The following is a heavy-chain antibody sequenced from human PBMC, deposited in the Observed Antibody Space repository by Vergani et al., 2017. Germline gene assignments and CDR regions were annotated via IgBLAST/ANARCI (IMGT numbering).Heavy chain of an antibody. J-gene: IGHJ4*02. CDR3: ARSGGSWDYLFDY. CDR1: GGSFSGYY. V-gene: IGHV4-34*01. Sequence: QVQLQQWGAGLLKPSETLSLTCAVYGGSFSGYYWSWIRQPPGKGLEWIGEINHSGSTYYNPSLKSRVTISVDTSKNQFSLKLSSVTAADTAVYYCARSGGSWDYLFDYWGQGTLVTVSS. D-gene: IGHD2-15*01. CDR2: INHSGST.